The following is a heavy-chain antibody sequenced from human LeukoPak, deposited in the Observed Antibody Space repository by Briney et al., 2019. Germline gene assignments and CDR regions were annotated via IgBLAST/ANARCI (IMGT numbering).Heavy chain of an antibody. D-gene: IGHD3-22*01. Sequence: SETLSLTCTVSGGSMSSYYWSWIRQPPGKGLEWIGHIYYSGNTNYNPPLKSRVTISVDTSKNQFSLKLSSVTAADTAVYYCARGQDYDSSGYPLVDVWGQGTLVTVSS. CDR2: IYYSGNT. CDR1: GGSMSSYY. CDR3: ARGQDYDSSGYPLVDV. V-gene: IGHV4-59*01. J-gene: IGHJ4*02.